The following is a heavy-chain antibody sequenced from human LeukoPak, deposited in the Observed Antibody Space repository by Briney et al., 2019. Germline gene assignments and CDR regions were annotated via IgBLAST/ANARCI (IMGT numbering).Heavy chain of an antibody. CDR2: IYYSGST. V-gene: IGHV4-59*01. Sequence: SETLSLTCTVSGGSMSNYYWTWIRQPPGKGLEWIGYIYYSGSTNYNPSLKSRVTISVDTSKNQFSLKLSSVTAADTAVYYCARDLVVPAAGGYYYGMDVWGQGTTVTVSS. CDR3: ARDLVVPAAGGYYYGMDV. D-gene: IGHD2-2*01. CDR1: GGSMSNYY. J-gene: IGHJ6*02.